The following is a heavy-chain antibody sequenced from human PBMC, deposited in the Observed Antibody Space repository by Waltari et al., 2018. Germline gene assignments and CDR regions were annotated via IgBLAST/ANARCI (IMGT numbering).Heavy chain of an antibody. D-gene: IGHD1-26*01. CDR3: ARGRPTTFDY. CDR2: ISNDGSTT. Sequence: EVQLVESGGDLVQPGGSLRLSCAASGFPFSSYWMHWVRQAPGKGLGWVSRISNDGSTTTYADSVRGRFTISRDNAKNTMYLQINSLRAEDTAVYYCARGRPTTFDYWGQGALVTVSS. V-gene: IGHV3-74*01. CDR1: GFPFSSYW. J-gene: IGHJ4*02.